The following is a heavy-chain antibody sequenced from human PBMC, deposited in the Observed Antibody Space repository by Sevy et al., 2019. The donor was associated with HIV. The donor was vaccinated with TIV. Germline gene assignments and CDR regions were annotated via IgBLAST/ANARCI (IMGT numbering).Heavy chain of an antibody. CDR3: ATSRSGYFDSSGYYIY. CDR2: IYPDDSDT. V-gene: IGHV5-51*01. Sequence: GESLKISCKGSGYSFTSHWIGWVRHMPGKGLEWMGIIYPDDSDTRYSPSFQGHVTFSADKSMSTAYLQWCSLKASDTAMYYCATSRSGYFDSSGYYIYWGQGTLVTVSS. J-gene: IGHJ4*02. D-gene: IGHD3-22*01. CDR1: GYSFTSHW.